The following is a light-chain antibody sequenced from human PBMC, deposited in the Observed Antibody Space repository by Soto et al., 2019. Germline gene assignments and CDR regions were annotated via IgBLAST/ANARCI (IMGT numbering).Light chain of an antibody. CDR3: NSFTTSSTRI. CDR1: SSDVGGYNY. Sequence: QSALTQPASVSGSPGQSITISCTGTSSDVGGYNYISWYQQHPGKVPKLLIYEVNNRPSGVSNRFSASKSGNTASLTISGLQAEDEADYYCNSFTTSSTRIFGGGTKLTVL. V-gene: IGLV2-14*01. J-gene: IGLJ2*01. CDR2: EVN.